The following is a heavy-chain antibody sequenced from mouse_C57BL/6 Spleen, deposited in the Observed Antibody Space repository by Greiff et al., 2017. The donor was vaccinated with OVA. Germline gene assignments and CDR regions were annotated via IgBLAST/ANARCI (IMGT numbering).Heavy chain of an antibody. CDR1: GYTFTSYW. Sequence: QVQLQQPGAELVKPGASVKLSCTASGYTFTSYWMHWVKQRPGQGLEWIGMIHPNSGSTNYNEKFKSKATLTVDKSSSTAYMQLSSLTSEDSAVYYCARQTTNYFDYWGQGTTLTVSS. CDR3: ARQTTNYFDY. CDR2: IHPNSGST. J-gene: IGHJ2*01. D-gene: IGHD1-1*01. V-gene: IGHV1-64*01.